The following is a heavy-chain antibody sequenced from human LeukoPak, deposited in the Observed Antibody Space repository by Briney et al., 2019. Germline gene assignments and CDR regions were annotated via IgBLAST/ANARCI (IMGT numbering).Heavy chain of an antibody. CDR2: IYYSGST. D-gene: IGHD2-15*01. Sequence: SETLSLTCTVSGGSISSYYWSWIRQPPGKGLEWIGYIYYSGSTNYNPSLESRVTISVDTSKNQFSLKLSSVTAADTAVYYCARVGCSGGSCYYYYYGMDVWGQGTTVTVSS. CDR1: GGSISSYY. CDR3: ARVGCSGGSCYYYYYGMDV. V-gene: IGHV4-59*01. J-gene: IGHJ6*02.